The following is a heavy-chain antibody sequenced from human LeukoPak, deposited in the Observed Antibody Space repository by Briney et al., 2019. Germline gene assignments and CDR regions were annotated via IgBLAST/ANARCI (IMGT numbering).Heavy chain of an antibody. V-gene: IGHV3-21*01. CDR2: ISGSNSYI. CDR3: ARALTTLTYEGY. J-gene: IGHJ4*02. D-gene: IGHD1-1*01. CDR1: GLTFSSYT. Sequence: GGSLRLSCAASGLTFSSYTMHWIRQAPGKGLEWVSFISGSNSYIFYADSVKGRFTVSRDNAKDSLYLQMNSLRAEDTAVYYCARALTTLTYEGYWGQGTLVTVSS.